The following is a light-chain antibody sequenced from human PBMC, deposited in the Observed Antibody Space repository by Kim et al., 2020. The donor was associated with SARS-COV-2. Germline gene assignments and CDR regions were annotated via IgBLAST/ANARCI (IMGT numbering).Light chain of an antibody. CDR2: AAS. V-gene: IGKV1-39*01. CDR3: QLSYITPFT. J-gene: IGKJ3*01. Sequence: DIQMTQSPSSLSASVGDRGTITCRTTQSISSQLNWHQQKPGRAPKLLISAASTLQGGVPSRFSGSGSETDFTLTISSLQPDDFATYLCQLSYITPFTIGPGTKMDIK. CDR1: QSISSQ.